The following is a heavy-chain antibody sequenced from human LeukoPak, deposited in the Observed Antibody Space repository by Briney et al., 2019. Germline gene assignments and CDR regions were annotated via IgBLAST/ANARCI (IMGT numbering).Heavy chain of an antibody. J-gene: IGHJ6*03. CDR3: ARHSGGYSSNWGAYYYYYMDV. D-gene: IGHD6-13*01. Sequence: GESLKISCKGSGYSFTSYWIGWVRQMPGKGLEWMGIIYPGDSDTRYSPSFQGRVTISADKSISTAYLQWSSLKASDTAMYYCARHSGGYSSNWGAYYYYYMDVWGKGTTVTVSS. CDR1: GYSFTSYW. V-gene: IGHV5-51*01. CDR2: IYPGDSDT.